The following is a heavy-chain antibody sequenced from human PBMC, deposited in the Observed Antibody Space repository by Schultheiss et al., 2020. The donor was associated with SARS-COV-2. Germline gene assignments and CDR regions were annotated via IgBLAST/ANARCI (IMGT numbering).Heavy chain of an antibody. CDR2: IWYDGSNK. D-gene: IGHD1-20*01. J-gene: IGHJ4*02. Sequence: GGSLRLSCAASGFTFSTYGMHWVRQAPGKGLEWVALIWYDGSNKYYADSVRGRFTISRDNSKNTLSLQMNSLRVEDTAVYYCARDRGNWYDFDYWGQGTLVTVSS. CDR1: GFTFSTYG. V-gene: IGHV3-33*01. CDR3: ARDRGNWYDFDY.